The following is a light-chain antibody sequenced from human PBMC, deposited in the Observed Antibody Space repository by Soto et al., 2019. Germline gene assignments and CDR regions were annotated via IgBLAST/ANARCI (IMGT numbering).Light chain of an antibody. J-gene: IGKJ4*01. Sequence: EIVLTQSPGTLSLSPGERATLSCRASQTVSRSALAWYQQKPGQAPRLLIYGASNRATGIPDRFSGSGSGTDFTLTISSLEPEDFAVYYCQQRTNPLTFGGGTKVDIK. V-gene: IGKV3D-20*02. CDR2: GAS. CDR3: QQRTNPLT. CDR1: QTVSRSA.